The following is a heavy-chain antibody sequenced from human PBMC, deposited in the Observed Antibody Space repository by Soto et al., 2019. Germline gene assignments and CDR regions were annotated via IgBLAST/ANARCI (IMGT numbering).Heavy chain of an antibody. Sequence: QVQLVQSGAEMKEPGSSVKVSCKTSGGTFSSSAISWLRQAPGQGLEWMGGIIPLFRTPDYAQKFQGRVTIPSHESTSTPDLELSSLRSEDTAVYYCARDNDPLQLGGNYYHIQDVWSKGTTITVSS. D-gene: IGHD4-4*01. CDR3: ARDNDPLQLGGNYYHIQDV. CDR1: GGTFSSSA. CDR2: IIPLFRTP. V-gene: IGHV1-69*05. J-gene: IGHJ6*04.